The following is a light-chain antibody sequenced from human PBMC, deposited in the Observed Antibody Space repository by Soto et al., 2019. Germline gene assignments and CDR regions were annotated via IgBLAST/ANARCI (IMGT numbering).Light chain of an antibody. Sequence: ENVLTQSPGTLSLYPGERATLSCRASQSVSSNLAWYQQKPGQAPRLLIYGASTRATGIPARFSGSGSGTEFTLTISSLQSEDFAVYYCQQYNNWWTFGQGTKVDIK. CDR1: QSVSSN. J-gene: IGKJ1*01. V-gene: IGKV3-15*01. CDR3: QQYNNWWT. CDR2: GAS.